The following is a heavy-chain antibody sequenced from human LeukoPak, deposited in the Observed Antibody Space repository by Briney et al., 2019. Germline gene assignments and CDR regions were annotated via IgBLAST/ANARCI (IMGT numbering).Heavy chain of an antibody. J-gene: IGHJ4*02. Sequence: GGSLRLSCVASGFTFTDYGIHWVRQAPGKGLEWVAVISYDGSNKYYADSVKGRFTISRDNSKNTLYLQMNSLRAEDTAVYYCAKEDYGDYGVPNFDYWGQGTLVTVSS. D-gene: IGHD4-17*01. V-gene: IGHV3-30*18. CDR3: AKEDYGDYGVPNFDY. CDR2: ISYDGSNK. CDR1: GFTFTDYG.